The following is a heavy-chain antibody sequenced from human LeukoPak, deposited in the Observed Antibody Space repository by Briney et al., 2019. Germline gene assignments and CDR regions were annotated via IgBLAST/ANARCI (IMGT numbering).Heavy chain of an antibody. V-gene: IGHV4-59*12. CDR1: GGSISSYY. J-gene: IGHJ1*01. CDR2: IYYSGST. CDR3: ARGRGWLQSRYFQH. D-gene: IGHD5-24*01. Sequence: SETLSLTCTVSGGSISSYYWSWIRQPPGKGLEWIGYIYYSGSTNYNPSLKSRVTISVDTSKNQFSLKLSSVTAADTAVYYCARGRGWLQSRYFQHWGQGTLVTVSS.